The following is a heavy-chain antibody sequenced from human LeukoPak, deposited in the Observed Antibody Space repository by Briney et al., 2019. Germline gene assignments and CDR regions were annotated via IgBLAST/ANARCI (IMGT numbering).Heavy chain of an antibody. J-gene: IGHJ4*02. Sequence: SETLSLTCAVYGGSFSGYYWSWIRQPPGKGLEWSGEINHSGSTNYNPSLKSRVTISVDTSKHPFSLKLSSVTAADTAVYYCARGVYRYQDYWGQGTLVTVSS. CDR1: GGSFSGYY. V-gene: IGHV4-34*01. CDR3: ARGVYRYQDY. CDR2: INHSGST. D-gene: IGHD2-8*01.